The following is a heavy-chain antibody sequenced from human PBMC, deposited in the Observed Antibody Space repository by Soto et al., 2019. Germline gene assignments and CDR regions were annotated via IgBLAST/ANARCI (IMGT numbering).Heavy chain of an antibody. V-gene: IGHV4-59*01. CDR2: VFHTGSA. CDR3: ARRVFP. D-gene: IGHD3-3*01. Sequence: NPSETLSLTCTVSHGSISSYYWSWVRQPPGKGLEWIGYVFHTGSANYNPSLTSRVTMSVDTSKNQFSLNLSSVTSADTAGYYCARRVFPWGQGTLVTVSS. J-gene: IGHJ5*02. CDR1: HGSISSYY.